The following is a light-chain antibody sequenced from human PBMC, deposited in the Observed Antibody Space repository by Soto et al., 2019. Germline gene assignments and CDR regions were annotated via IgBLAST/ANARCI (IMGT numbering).Light chain of an antibody. J-gene: IGKJ1*01. Sequence: DFVMTQSPLSLPVTAGEPASISCRSSQSLLHGSGYNYLDWYLQKPGQSPQLLIYLGSHRASGVPDRFSGSESGTDFTLKISRVEAEDVGVYYCMQRLQTPWTFGQGTKVEIK. CDR2: LGS. CDR3: MQRLQTPWT. CDR1: QSLLHGSGYNY. V-gene: IGKV2-28*01.